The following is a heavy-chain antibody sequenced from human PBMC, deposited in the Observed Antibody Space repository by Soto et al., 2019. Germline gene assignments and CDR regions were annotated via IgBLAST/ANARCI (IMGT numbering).Heavy chain of an antibody. CDR1: GFSLTTSGVG. CDR3: AHRVLRTVFGLVTTTAIYFDF. CDR2: IYWDDDK. D-gene: IGHD3-3*01. J-gene: IGHJ4*02. Sequence: QITLNESGPTQVKPRQTLTLTCTFSGFSLTTSGVGVGWIRQSPGKAPERLALIYWDDDKRYSPSLKSRLTITKDTSKNQVVLTMADLDHADTATYYCAHRVLRTVFGLVTTTAIYFDFWGQGTPVAVSS. V-gene: IGHV2-5*02.